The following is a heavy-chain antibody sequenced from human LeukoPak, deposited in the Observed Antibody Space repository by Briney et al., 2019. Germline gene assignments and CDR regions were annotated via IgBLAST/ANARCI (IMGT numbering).Heavy chain of an antibody. Sequence: SETLSLTCTVSAGSISSYYWSWIRQPPGKGLEWIGYIYYSGSTYYNPSLKSRVTISVDTSKNQFSLKLSSVTAADTAVYYCARLIADDAFDIWGQGTMVTVSS. CDR3: ARLIADDAFDI. CDR1: AGSISSYY. D-gene: IGHD6-13*01. CDR2: IYYSGST. V-gene: IGHV4-30-4*01. J-gene: IGHJ3*02.